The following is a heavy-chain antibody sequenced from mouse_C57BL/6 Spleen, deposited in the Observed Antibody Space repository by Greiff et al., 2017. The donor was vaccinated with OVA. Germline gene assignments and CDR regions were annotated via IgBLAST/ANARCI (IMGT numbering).Heavy chain of an antibody. J-gene: IGHJ4*01. CDR2: INPNNGGT. D-gene: IGHD2-5*01. V-gene: IGHV1-22*01. Sequence: VQLQQSGPELVKPGASVKMSCKASGYTFTDYNMHWVKQSHGKSLEWIGYINPNNGGTSYNQKFKGKATLTVNKSSSTAYMELRSLTSEDSAVYYCGGSNYEGYAMDYWGQGTSVTVSS. CDR1: GYTFTDYN. CDR3: GGSNYEGYAMDY.